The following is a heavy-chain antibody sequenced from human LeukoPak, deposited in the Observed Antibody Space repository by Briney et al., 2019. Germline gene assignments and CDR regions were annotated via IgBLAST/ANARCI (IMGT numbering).Heavy chain of an antibody. CDR1: GFTFSSYA. CDR3: AKAPGSGYYFNY. Sequence: GGSLRLSCAASGFTFSSYAMSWVRQAPGKGLEWVSAISGSGGSTYYADSVKGRITISRDNSKHTLYLQMNSLRAEDTAVYYCAKAPGSGYYFNYWGQGTLVTVSS. CDR2: ISGSGGST. J-gene: IGHJ4*02. V-gene: IGHV3-23*01. D-gene: IGHD3-22*01.